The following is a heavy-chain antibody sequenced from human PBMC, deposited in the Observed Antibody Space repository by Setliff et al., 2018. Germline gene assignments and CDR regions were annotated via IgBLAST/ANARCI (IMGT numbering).Heavy chain of an antibody. V-gene: IGHV1-8*03. CDR1: GGTFSSYA. CDR3: ARGNPGGEWLLYYYYYYMDV. D-gene: IGHD3-3*01. CDR2: MNPNSGNT. J-gene: IGHJ6*03. Sequence: ASVKVSCKASGGTFSSYAISWVRQAPGQGLEWMGWMNPNSGNTGYAQKFQGWVSITRNTSISTAYMELSSLRSEDTAVYYCARGNPGGEWLLYYYYYYMDVWGKGTTVTVSS.